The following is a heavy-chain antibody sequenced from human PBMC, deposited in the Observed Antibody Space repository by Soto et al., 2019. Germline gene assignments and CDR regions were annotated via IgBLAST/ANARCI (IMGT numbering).Heavy chain of an antibody. CDR3: AKSAYHSDFWSGSNGFDH. CDR1: GFTFSSYA. J-gene: IGHJ4*02. V-gene: IGHV3-23*01. D-gene: IGHD3-3*01. CDR2: ISGSDGST. Sequence: GGSLRLSCAASGFTFSSYAMSWVRQAPGKGLEWVSAISGSDGSTYYADSVKGRFTISRDNSKNTLYLQMNSLRAEDTAVYHCAKSAYHSDFWSGSNGFDHWGQGTLVTVSS.